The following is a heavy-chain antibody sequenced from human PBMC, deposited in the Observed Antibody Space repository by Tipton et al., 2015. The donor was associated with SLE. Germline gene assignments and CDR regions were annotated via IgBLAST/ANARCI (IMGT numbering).Heavy chain of an antibody. CDR1: GGSISSFY. V-gene: IGHV4-59*08. J-gene: IGHJ4*02. CDR3: ASKGGSGSYYPN. D-gene: IGHD3-10*01. CDR2: AFYSGTT. Sequence: TLSLTCSVSGGSISSFYWSWIRQPPGKGLEWIGYAFYSGTTDSNPSLKSRVTLSIDTSKNHFSLRLTSVTAADTAMYYCASKGGSGSYYPNWGQGTLVTVSS.